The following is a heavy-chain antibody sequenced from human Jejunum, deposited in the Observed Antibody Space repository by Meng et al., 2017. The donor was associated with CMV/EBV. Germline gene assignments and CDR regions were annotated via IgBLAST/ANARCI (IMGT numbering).Heavy chain of an antibody. CDR1: SISSHY. CDR2: IYYSGST. V-gene: IGHV4-59*11. CDR3: AKDKGCRDTTCQNWLDP. D-gene: IGHD2-15*01. J-gene: IGHJ5*02. Sequence: SISSHYGTWLRPPPGKGLEWIGYIYYSGSTTYNPSLKSRVTISIDRSKNQFSLKLTSVTAADTAVYYCAKDKGCRDTTCQNWLDPWGQGTLVTVSS.